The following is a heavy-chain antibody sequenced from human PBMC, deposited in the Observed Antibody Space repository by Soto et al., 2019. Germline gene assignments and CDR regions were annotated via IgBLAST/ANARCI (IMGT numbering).Heavy chain of an antibody. CDR3: ARGCSSTSCYSYYYYGMDV. Sequence: SVKVSCKASGGPFSSYAISWVRQAPGQGLEWMGGIIPIFGTANYAQKFQGRVTITADKSTSTAYMELSSLRSEDTAVYYCARGCSSTSCYSYYYYGMDVWGQGTTVTVSS. CDR1: GGPFSSYA. D-gene: IGHD2-2*01. V-gene: IGHV1-69*06. CDR2: IIPIFGTA. J-gene: IGHJ6*02.